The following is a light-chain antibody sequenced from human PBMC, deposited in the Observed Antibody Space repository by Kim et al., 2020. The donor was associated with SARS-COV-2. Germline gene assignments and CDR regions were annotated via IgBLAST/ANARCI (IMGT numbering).Light chain of an antibody. V-gene: IGLV6-57*03. CDR2: EDN. CDR3: QSYDSSSVV. Sequence: GKTVTISCTRSRGSIASNYVQWDQQRPGSAPTTVIYEDNQRPSGVPDRFSGSIDSSSNSASLTISGLKTEDEADYYCQSYDSSSVVFGGGTQLTVL. J-gene: IGLJ2*01. CDR1: RGSIASNY.